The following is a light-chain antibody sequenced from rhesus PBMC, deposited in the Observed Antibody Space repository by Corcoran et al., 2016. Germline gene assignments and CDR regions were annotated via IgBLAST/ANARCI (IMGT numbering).Light chain of an antibody. CDR3: SSYASRITYI. V-gene: IGLV2-13*03. Sequence: QAAPTQSPSVSGSPGLSVTISCTGTSSDIRGYNRVSWYQQQPGKAPKLTIYGVSKRPSGVCDSFSGSKSGNTASLTISGRQAEDGADYCCSSYASRITYIFGVGTRLTVL. J-gene: IGLJ1*01. CDR1: SSDIRGYNR. CDR2: GVS.